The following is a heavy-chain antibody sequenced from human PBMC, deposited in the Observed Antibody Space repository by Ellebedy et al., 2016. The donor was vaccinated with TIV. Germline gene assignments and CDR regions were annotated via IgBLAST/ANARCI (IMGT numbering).Heavy chain of an antibody. V-gene: IGHV5-51*01. Sequence: GGSLRLSXKASGYSFANYWMGWVRQMPGKGLEWMGIIYPGDSDTRYSPSFQGQVTISADKSLTTSYLQWSSLKASDTAMYYCARLPNYYYPMDVWGQGTTVTVSS. CDR2: IYPGDSDT. J-gene: IGHJ6*02. CDR1: GYSFANYW. CDR3: ARLPNYYYPMDV.